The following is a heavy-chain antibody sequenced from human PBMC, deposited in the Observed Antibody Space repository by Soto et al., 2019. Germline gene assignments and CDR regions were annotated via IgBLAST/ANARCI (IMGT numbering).Heavy chain of an antibody. CDR3: TALLTGSWDY. V-gene: IGHV3-15*07. CDR1: GFTFSNAW. Sequence: GGSLRLSCAASGFTFSNAWMNWVRQAPGKGLEWVGRIKSKTDGGKTDYAAPVKGRFTISRDDSKNTLYLQMNSLKTEDTAVYYCTALLTGSWDYWGQGTLVTVSS. CDR2: IKSKTDGGKT. J-gene: IGHJ4*02.